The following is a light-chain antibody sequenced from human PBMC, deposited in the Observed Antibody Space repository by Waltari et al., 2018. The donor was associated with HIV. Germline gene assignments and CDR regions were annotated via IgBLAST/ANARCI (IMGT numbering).Light chain of an antibody. Sequence: SYVLTQPPSVSVAPGQTARITCGGNNIGSNSVHWYQQKPGQAPVLVVYDDSDRTSGIRARFAGANCGNTAARTISRFEAGDEADYYCQVWDSSSDPGVVFGGGTKLTVL. J-gene: IGLJ2*01. CDR3: QVWDSSSDPGVV. CDR2: DDS. V-gene: IGLV3-21*02. CDR1: NIGSNS.